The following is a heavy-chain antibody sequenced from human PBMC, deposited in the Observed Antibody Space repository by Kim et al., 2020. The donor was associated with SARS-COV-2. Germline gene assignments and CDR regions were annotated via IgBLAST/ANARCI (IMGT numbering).Heavy chain of an antibody. CDR1: GFTFSSYC. Sequence: GGSLRLSCAASGFTFSSYCMSWVRQAPGKGLEWVANIKQDGSEKYYADSVKGRFTISRDNAKNSLYLQMNSLRAEDTAVYYCARDTRVVAAKYDYYGFDGWGQGTPVTVSS. V-gene: IGHV3-7*03. CDR3: ARDTRVVAAKYDYYGFDG. D-gene: IGHD2-15*01. CDR2: IKQDGSEK. J-gene: IGHJ6*02.